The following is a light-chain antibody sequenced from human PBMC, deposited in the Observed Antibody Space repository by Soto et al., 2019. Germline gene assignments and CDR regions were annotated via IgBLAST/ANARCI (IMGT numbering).Light chain of an antibody. CDR1: SSDVGAYDY. CDR2: EVN. V-gene: IGLV2-8*01. J-gene: IGLJ3*02. Sequence: QSVLTQPPSASGSPGQSVTISCTGTSSDVGAYDYVCWYQQHPGKAPKLMIYEVNNRPSGVPDRFSGSKSGNTASLTVSGLQAGDEADYYCTSFAANDIVVFGGGTKLTVL. CDR3: TSFAANDIVV.